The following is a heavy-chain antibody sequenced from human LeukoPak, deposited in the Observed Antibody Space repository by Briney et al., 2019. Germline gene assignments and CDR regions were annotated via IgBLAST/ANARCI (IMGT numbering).Heavy chain of an antibody. V-gene: IGHV3-23*01. CDR1: GFTFSSFA. CDR3: AKDRSCTGSSCNVGS. Sequence: GGSLRLSCAASGFTFSSFAMSWVRQAPGQGLEWVSAISGSGGSTYYADSVKGRFTISRDNSRNTLFLQMNSLRAEDTAVYYCAKDRSCTGSSCNVGSWGQGTMVTVSS. J-gene: IGHJ3*01. D-gene: IGHD2-2*01. CDR2: ISGSGGST.